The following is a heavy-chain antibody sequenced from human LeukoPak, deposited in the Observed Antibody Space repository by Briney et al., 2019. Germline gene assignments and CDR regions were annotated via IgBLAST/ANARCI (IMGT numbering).Heavy chain of an antibody. Sequence: SETLSLTCTVSGGSISSGDYYWSWIRQPPGKGLEWIGYIYYSGSTYYNPSLKSRVTISVDTSKNQFSLKLSSVTAADTAVYYCARGPIVVVTRASYAFDIWGQGTMVTVSS. J-gene: IGHJ3*02. V-gene: IGHV4-30-4*01. D-gene: IGHD3-22*01. CDR3: ARGPIVVVTRASYAFDI. CDR2: IYYSGST. CDR1: GGSISSGDYY.